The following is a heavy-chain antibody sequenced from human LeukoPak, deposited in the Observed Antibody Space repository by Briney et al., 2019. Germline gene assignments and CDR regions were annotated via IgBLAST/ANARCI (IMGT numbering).Heavy chain of an antibody. CDR3: ARDRRTHYYDSSGLEY. V-gene: IGHV1-2*02. J-gene: IGHJ4*02. D-gene: IGHD3-22*01. CDR2: INPNSGGT. Sequence: ASVKVSCKASGYTFTGYYMHWVRQAPGQGLEWMGWINPNSGGTKYAQKFQGRVTMTRDTSISTAYMELSRLRSDDTAVYYCARDRRTHYYDSSGLEYWGQGTLVTVSS. CDR1: GYTFTGYY.